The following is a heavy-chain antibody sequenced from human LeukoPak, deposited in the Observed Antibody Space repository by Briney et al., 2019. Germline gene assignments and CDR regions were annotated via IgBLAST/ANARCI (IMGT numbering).Heavy chain of an antibody. CDR3: ARPSGDSSSSLYYGMDV. D-gene: IGHD6-6*01. CDR1: GYSFTSYW. CDR2: IYPGDSDT. Sequence: GESLKISCKGSGYSFTSYWIGWVRQMPGKGLEWMGIIYPGDSDTRYSPSFQGRVTISADKSISTAYLQWSSLKASDTAMYYCARPSGDSSSSLYYGMDVWGQGTTVTVSS. J-gene: IGHJ6*02. V-gene: IGHV5-51*01.